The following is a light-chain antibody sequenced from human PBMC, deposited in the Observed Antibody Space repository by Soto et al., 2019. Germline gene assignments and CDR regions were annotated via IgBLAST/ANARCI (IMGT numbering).Light chain of an antibody. CDR1: QSISSY. CDR2: AAS. CDR3: QQGYFTPRT. Sequence: DIQMTQSPASLSASVGDRVTITCRASQSISSYLNWYQQKPGKAPKVLIFAASRLQSGVPSRFSGSGSGTDFTHAINSLQPEDVATYYCQQGYFTPRTFGQGTKLEIK. J-gene: IGKJ2*01. V-gene: IGKV1-39*01.